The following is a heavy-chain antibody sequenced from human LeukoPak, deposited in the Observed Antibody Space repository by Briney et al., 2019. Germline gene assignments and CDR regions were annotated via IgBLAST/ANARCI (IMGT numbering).Heavy chain of an antibody. CDR2: IYYSGST. Sequence: SETLSLTCTVSGGSISSSSYYWGWIRQPPGKGLEWIGSIYYSGSTYYNPSLKSRVTISVDTSKNQFSLKLSSVTAADTAVYYCARGRVLNVNYGDYEGGDYWGQGTLVTVSS. D-gene: IGHD4-17*01. V-gene: IGHV4-39*01. CDR1: GGSISSSSYY. CDR3: ARGRVLNVNYGDYEGGDY. J-gene: IGHJ4*02.